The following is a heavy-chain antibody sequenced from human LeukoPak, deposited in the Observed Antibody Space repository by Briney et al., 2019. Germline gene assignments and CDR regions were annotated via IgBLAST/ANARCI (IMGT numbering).Heavy chain of an antibody. CDR1: GITLTTHA. J-gene: IGHJ6*03. Sequence: PGGSLRLSCAASGITLTTHAMSWVRQAPGKGLEWVSLICGSGGHTYYGDSVKGRFTISRDNSKRTLYLQMNSLRDEDTAVYYCAKGGVATMRDGYNYYYYYMEVWGRGTTVTVSS. CDR3: AKGGVATMRDGYNYYYYYMEV. V-gene: IGHV3-23*01. CDR2: ICGSGGHT. D-gene: IGHD5-24*01.